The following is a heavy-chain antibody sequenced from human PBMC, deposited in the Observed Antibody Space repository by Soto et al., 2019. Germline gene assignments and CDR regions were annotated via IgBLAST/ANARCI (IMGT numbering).Heavy chain of an antibody. CDR3: ARVVGYCSGGSCCGNWFDP. D-gene: IGHD2-15*01. CDR2: ISAYNGNT. J-gene: IGHJ5*02. Sequence: QVQLVQSGAEVKKPGASVKVSCKASGYTFTSYGISWVRQAPGQGLEWMGWISAYNGNTNYAQKLQGRVTMTTDTSTSTAYMELRSLRSDDTAVYYCARVVGYCSGGSCCGNWFDPWGQGTLVTVSS. CDR1: GYTFTSYG. V-gene: IGHV1-18*04.